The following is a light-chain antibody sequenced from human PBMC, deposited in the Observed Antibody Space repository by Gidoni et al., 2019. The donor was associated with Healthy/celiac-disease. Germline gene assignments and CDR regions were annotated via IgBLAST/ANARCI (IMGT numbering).Light chain of an antibody. CDR1: QSVSSSY. Sequence: IVLTQSPGTLSLSPGERATLSCRASQSVSSSYLAWYQQKPGQAPRLLIYGASSRATGIPDRFSGSGSGTDFTLTISRLEPEDFAVYYCQQYGSSPFYTFXQXTKLEIK. V-gene: IGKV3-20*01. CDR2: GAS. J-gene: IGKJ2*01. CDR3: QQYGSSPFYT.